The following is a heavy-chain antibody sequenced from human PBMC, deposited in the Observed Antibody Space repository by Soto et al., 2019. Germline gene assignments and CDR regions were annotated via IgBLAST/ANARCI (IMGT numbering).Heavy chain of an antibody. D-gene: IGHD2-2*01. CDR1: GITISNYF. Sequence: QVQLVESVGGVVQPGRSLRVSCAASGITISNYFMYWVRQAPGKGLEWVAAISYDGSNKHYSDSVKGRFTISRDNSKKTLYLQMNSVREEDTAVYYCVAGDQHYGMGVWGEVTTGGGSS. CDR2: ISYDGSNK. J-gene: IGHJ6*04. V-gene: IGHV3-30-3*01. CDR3: VAGDQHYGMGV.